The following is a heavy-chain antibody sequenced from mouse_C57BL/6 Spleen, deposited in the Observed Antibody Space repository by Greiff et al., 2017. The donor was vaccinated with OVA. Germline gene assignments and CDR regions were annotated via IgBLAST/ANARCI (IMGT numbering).Heavy chain of an antibody. CDR2: ISSGGDYI. CDR3: TRGPLTGYFDY. Sequence: EVQLVESGEGLVKPGGSLKLSCAASGFTFSSYAMSWVRQTPENRLEWVAYISSGGDYIYYADTVKGRFTISRDNARNTLYLQMSSLKSEDTAMYYCTRGPLTGYFDYWGQGTTLTVSS. V-gene: IGHV5-9-1*02. D-gene: IGHD6-1*01. CDR1: GFTFSSYA. J-gene: IGHJ2*01.